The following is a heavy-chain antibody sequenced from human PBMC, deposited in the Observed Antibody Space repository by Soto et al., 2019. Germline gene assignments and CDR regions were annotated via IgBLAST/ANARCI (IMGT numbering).Heavy chain of an antibody. J-gene: IGHJ4*02. CDR1: GFNFSLYW. Sequence: RGSVRLSCAAYGFNFSLYWMRWVRQVTVKGPEWVSRINDDGSSTNYADSVKGRFTISRDNAKNTLYLQMNDLRAEDTAVYYCTRGPRSTSTGTGAFWGQGTLATVSS. CDR2: INDDGSST. V-gene: IGHV3-74*01. CDR3: TRGPRSTSTGTGAF. D-gene: IGHD1-1*01.